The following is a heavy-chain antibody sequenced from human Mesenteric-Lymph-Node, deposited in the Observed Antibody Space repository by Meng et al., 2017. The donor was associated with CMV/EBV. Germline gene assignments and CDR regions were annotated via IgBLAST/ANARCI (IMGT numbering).Heavy chain of an antibody. CDR1: GFIFSSYA. J-gene: IGHJ6*02. D-gene: IGHD3-3*01. V-gene: IGHV3-30*04. CDR3: AKVYYDFWSGFDGMDV. Sequence: GGSLRLSCAGSGFIFSSYAMHWVRQAPGKGLEWVAIITYDGSNEYYGDSVKGRFTISRDNSKNTLYLQMNSLRAEDTAVYYCAKVYYDFWSGFDGMDVWGQGTTVTVSS. CDR2: ITYDGSNE.